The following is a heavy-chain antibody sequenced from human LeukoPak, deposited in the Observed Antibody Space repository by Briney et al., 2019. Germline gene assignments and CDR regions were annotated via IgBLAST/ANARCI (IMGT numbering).Heavy chain of an antibody. CDR2: INHNGSS. Sequence: SETLSLTCAVYGGSFSGYYWHWIRQPPGKGLEWLGEINHNGSSNYNPSLKSRVTISVDTSKNQFSLKLSSVTAADTAVYYCARGLRRYYCTSGSYRAFGYWGQGSLVTVSS. CDR3: ARGLRRYYCTSGSYRAFGY. CDR1: GGSFSGYY. V-gene: IGHV4-34*01. J-gene: IGHJ4*02. D-gene: IGHD3-10*01.